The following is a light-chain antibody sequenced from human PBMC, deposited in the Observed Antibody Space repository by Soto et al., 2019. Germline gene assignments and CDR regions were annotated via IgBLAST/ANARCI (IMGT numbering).Light chain of an antibody. J-gene: IGKJ1*01. Sequence: EIQMTQSPSTVSASVGERVTITCRASHGISVWLAWYQPKPGKPPRLLIYEASTLESGVPSRFSGSGSGTEFTLTISSLQPDDFAPYFCQQHNDYSTFGQGTKGDI. V-gene: IGKV1-5*01. CDR3: QQHNDYST. CDR1: HGISVW. CDR2: EAS.